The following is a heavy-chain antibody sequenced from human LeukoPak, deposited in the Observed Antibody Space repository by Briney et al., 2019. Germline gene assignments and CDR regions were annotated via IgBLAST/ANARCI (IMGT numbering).Heavy chain of an antibody. Sequence: GASVKVSCKASGYTFTSYGISWVRQAPGQGLEWMGWISAYSGNTNYAQKLQGRVTMTTDTSTSTAYMELRSLRSDDTAVYYCARVNGRRGYSYGNDYWGQGTLVTVSS. CDR3: ARVNGRRGYSYGNDY. V-gene: IGHV1-18*01. CDR1: GYTFTSYG. D-gene: IGHD5-18*01. J-gene: IGHJ4*02. CDR2: ISAYSGNT.